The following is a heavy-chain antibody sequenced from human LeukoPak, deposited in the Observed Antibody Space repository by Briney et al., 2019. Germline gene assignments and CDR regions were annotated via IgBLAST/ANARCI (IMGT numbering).Heavy chain of an antibody. Sequence: GGSLRLSCAASGFTFSSYAMSWVRQAPGKGLEWVAVISYDGSNKYYADSMKGRFTISRDNSKNTLYLQMNSLRAEDTAVYYCARDHGGRDALYYFDYWGQGTLVTVSS. D-gene: IGHD3-16*01. CDR3: ARDHGGRDALYYFDY. CDR1: GFTFSSYA. V-gene: IGHV3-30*03. CDR2: ISYDGSNK. J-gene: IGHJ4*02.